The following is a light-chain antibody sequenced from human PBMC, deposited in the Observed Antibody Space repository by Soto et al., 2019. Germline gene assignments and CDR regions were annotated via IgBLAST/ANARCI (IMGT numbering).Light chain of an antibody. CDR1: QSVSSNH. CDR2: GAS. CDR3: QQRKFWPPLT. Sequence: EIVLTQSPGTLSLSPGERAALSCRASQSVSSNHLAWYQQRPGQAPRLLIYGASSRATGIPDRFSGSGSGTDFTLTISSLEPEDFAVYYCQQRKFWPPLTFGGGTKVEIK. V-gene: IGKV3D-20*02. J-gene: IGKJ4*01.